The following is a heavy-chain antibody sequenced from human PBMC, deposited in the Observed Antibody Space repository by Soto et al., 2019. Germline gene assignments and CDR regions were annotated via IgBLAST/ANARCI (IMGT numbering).Heavy chain of an antibody. CDR3: ARSVFP. Sequence: SETLSLTCTVSGGSISSGGYYWTWIRQHPGKGLEWIGYIYYSGSTYYNPSLNSRVTISVDTSKNQFSLNLSSVTAADTAVYYCARSVFPWGQETLVTVP. J-gene: IGHJ5*02. CDR1: GGSISSGGYY. CDR2: IYYSGST. V-gene: IGHV4-31*03.